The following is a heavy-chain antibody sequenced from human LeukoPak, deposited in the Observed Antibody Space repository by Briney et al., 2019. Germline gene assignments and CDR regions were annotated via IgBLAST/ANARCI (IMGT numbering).Heavy chain of an antibody. CDR3: ARQTVSCHDY. CDR1: GFTFSDSP. V-gene: IGHV3-73*01. J-gene: IGHJ4*02. Sequence: TGGSLKLSCVASGFTFSDSPIRWVRLAPGKGLEWVAHIRGKRDNYATAYAASVKDRFAISRDNSENTAFLQMNSLKTDDTAVYFCARQTVSCHDYWGRGTLVTVSS. CDR2: IRGKRDNYAT. D-gene: IGHD2-2*01.